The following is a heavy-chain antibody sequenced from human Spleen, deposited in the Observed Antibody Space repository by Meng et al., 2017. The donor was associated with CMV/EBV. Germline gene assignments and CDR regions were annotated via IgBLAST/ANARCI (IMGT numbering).Heavy chain of an antibody. CDR3: ARDRLIYYDSSGIPTYFDY. CDR1: GFTFSSYA. Sequence: GGSLRLSCAASGFTFSSYAMHWVRQAPGKGLEWVAFIRYDGSKKYYADSVKGRFTISRDNSRTTLYLQMDSLRTDDTAVYYCARDRLIYYDSSGIPTYFDYWGQGTLVTVSS. V-gene: IGHV3-30*02. D-gene: IGHD3-22*01. J-gene: IGHJ4*02. CDR2: IRYDGSKK.